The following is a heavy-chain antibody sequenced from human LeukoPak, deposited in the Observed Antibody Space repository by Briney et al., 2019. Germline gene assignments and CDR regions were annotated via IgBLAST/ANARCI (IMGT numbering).Heavy chain of an antibody. V-gene: IGHV1-2*02. CDR1: GYTFTGYY. CDR3: ARDNSVEDTAWWFDP. Sequence: GASVKVSCKASGYTFTGYYIHWMRQAPGQGLEWMGWINPNDGGTNYAQKFQGRVTMTRDMSTSTDYMELSSLRSEDTAVYYCARDNSVEDTAWWFDPWGQGTLVTVSS. D-gene: IGHD4-23*01. J-gene: IGHJ5*02. CDR2: INPNDGGT.